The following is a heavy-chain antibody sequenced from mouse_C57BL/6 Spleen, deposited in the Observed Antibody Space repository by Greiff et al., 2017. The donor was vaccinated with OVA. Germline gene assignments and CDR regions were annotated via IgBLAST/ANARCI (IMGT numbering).Heavy chain of an antibody. V-gene: IGHV1-22*01. CDR1: GYTFTDYN. CDR2: INPNNGGT. CDR3: ARPYGSSYDYYAMDY. Sequence: EVQGVESGPELVKPGASVKMSCKASGYTFTDYNMHWVKQSHGKSLEWIGYINPNNGGTSYNQKFKGKATLTVNKSSSTAYMELRSLTSEDSAVYYCARPYGSSYDYYAMDYWGQGTSVTVSS. D-gene: IGHD1-1*01. J-gene: IGHJ4*01.